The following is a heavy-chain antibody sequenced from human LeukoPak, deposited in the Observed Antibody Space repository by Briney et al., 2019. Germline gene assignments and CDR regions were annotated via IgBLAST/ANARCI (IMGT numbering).Heavy chain of an antibody. V-gene: IGHV3-7*01. Sequence: PGGSLRLSCAASGFTFSSYWMSWVRQAPGKGLEWVANIKQDGSKKYYVDSVKGRFTISRDNAKNSLYLQMNSLRAEDTAVYYCARDNTMVNYYYGMDVWGQGTTVTVSS. CDR3: ARDNTMVNYYYGMDV. CDR1: GFTFSSYW. CDR2: IKQDGSKK. J-gene: IGHJ6*02. D-gene: IGHD3-10*01.